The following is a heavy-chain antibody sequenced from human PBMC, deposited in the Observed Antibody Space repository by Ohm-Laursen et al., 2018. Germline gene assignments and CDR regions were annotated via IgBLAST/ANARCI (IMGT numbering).Heavy chain of an antibody. CDR3: ARVAFPYYYDSSGYTH. J-gene: IGHJ4*02. CDR1: AGSITNYY. Sequence: SDTLSLTCSVSAGSITNYYWTWVRQPAGKGLEWIGRISSSGSTNYNPSLKSRVTMSVDTSKNQFSLKLSSVTAADTAVYYCARVAFPYYYDSSGYTHWGQGTLVTVSS. V-gene: IGHV4-4*07. CDR2: ISSSGST. D-gene: IGHD3-22*01.